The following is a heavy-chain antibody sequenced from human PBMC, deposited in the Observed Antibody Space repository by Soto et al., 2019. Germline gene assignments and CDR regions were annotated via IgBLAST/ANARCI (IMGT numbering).Heavy chain of an antibody. J-gene: IGHJ4*02. V-gene: IGHV3-21*01. CDR2: ISSSGSFK. Sequence: EVQLGESGGGLVKPGGSLRLSCAASGFSCSSDSMGWVRQAPGKGLEWVSSISSSGSFKNYADSVKGRFTISRDNAKNSLYLLLSGLKEEDTAVYYCARDPPTGTTLEWADSWGQGTLVTVSS. CDR1: GFSCSSDS. CDR3: ARDPPTGTTLEWADS. D-gene: IGHD1-7*01.